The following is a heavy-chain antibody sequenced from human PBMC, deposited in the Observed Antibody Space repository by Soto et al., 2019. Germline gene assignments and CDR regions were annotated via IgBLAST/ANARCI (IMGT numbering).Heavy chain of an antibody. J-gene: IGHJ5*02. V-gene: IGHV4-39*02. CDR3: ANYFMSRPWFDT. CDR2: INYRWPA. D-gene: IGHD6-6*01. CDR1: GGTINNSTSF. Sequence: QLQLEESGPGLVKPSETLSLTCTVSGGTINNSTSFWGWVRQSPGKGLEWIATINYRWPAEYNPSLKSRVTISADRSRNLFFLQMKFVSAPDTAIYYCANYFMSRPWFDTWSQGTLVTVSS.